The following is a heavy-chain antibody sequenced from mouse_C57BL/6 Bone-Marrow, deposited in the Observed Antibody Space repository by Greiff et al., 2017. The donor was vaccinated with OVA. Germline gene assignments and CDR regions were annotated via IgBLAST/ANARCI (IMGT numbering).Heavy chain of an antibody. CDR1: GYTFTSYW. CDR3: AREGWPFDY. Sequence: VQLQQSGAELVMPGASVKLSCKASGYTFTSYWMHWVKQRPGQGLEWIGEIDPSDSYTNYNQKFKGKSTLTVDKSSSTAYMQLSSLTSEDSAVYYCAREGWPFDYWGQGTTLTVSS. CDR2: IDPSDSYT. J-gene: IGHJ2*01. D-gene: IGHD3-3*01. V-gene: IGHV1-69*01.